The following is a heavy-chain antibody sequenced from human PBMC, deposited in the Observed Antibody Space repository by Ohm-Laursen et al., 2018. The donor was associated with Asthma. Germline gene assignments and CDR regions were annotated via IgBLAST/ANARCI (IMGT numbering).Heavy chain of an antibody. CDR2: INPSGGST. CDR3: AREVLPYYDILTGFLHYYGMDV. V-gene: IGHV1-46*01. J-gene: IGHJ6*02. Sequence: ASVKVSCKASGYTFTSYYMHWVRQAPGQGLEWMGIINPSGGSTSYAQKFQGRVTMTRDTSTSTVYMELSSLRSEDTAVYYCAREVLPYYDILTGFLHYYGMDVWGQGTTVTVSS. CDR1: GYTFTSYY. D-gene: IGHD3-9*01.